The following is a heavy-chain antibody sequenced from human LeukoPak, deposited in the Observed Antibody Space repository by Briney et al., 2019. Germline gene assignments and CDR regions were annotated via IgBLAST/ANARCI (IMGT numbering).Heavy chain of an antibody. D-gene: IGHD1-14*01. Sequence: QPGGSLRLSCVASGFTFSNYEMHCVRQARGKGLEWISAIGPGGKAWYSDSVEGRFTISRDNAKSSLFLQMNILRAADTAVYYCVRDPAYTGTWWYPDLWGRGNLVTVSS. V-gene: IGHV3-13*01. J-gene: IGHJ2*01. CDR3: VRDPAYTGTWWYPDL. CDR2: IGPGGKA. CDR1: GFTFSNYE.